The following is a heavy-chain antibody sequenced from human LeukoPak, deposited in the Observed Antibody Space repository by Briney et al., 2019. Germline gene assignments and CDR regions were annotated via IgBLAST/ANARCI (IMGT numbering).Heavy chain of an antibody. CDR2: INHSGST. D-gene: IGHD4-17*01. J-gene: IGHJ3*02. CDR3: ARGGMTTVTTSLPTDAFDI. V-gene: IGHV4-34*01. Sequence: SETPSLTCAVYGGSFSGYYWSWIRQPPGKGLEWIGEINHSGSTNYNPSLKSRVTISVDTSKNQFSLKLSSVTVADTAVYYCARGGMTTVTTSLPTDAFDIWGQGTMVTVSS. CDR1: GGSFSGYY.